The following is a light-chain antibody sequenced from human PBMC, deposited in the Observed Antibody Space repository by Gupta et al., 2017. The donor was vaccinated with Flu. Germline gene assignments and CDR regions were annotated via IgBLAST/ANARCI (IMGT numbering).Light chain of an antibody. CDR3: SVWADSMREHGV. J-gene: IGLJ1*01. Sequence: VTFVCSGSRSNIGRYNVDWYQQLPATDPKLLMVDCSERPSGVPDRFSCATSCATASPVTSGLQYEDEADEYWSVWADSMREHGVFGSGTKLTV. CDR2: DCS. V-gene: IGLV1-44*01. CDR1: RSNIGRYN.